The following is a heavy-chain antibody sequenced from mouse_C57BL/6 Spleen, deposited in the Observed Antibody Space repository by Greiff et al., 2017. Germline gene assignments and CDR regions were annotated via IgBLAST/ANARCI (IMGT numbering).Heavy chain of an antibody. D-gene: IGHD1-1*02. CDR3: ARGWESPFYAMDY. J-gene: IGHJ4*01. V-gene: IGHV1-72*01. Sequence: QVQLKQSGAELVRPGTSVKMSCKASGYTFTSYWMHWVKQRPGRGLEWIGRIDPNSGGTKYNEKFKSKATLTVDKPSSTAYMQLSSLTSEDSAVYYCARGWESPFYAMDYWGQGTSVTVSS. CDR2: IDPNSGGT. CDR1: GYTFTSYW.